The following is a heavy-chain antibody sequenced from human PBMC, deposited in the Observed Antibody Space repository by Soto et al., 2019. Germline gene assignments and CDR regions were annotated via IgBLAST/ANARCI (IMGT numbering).Heavy chain of an antibody. CDR3: ARDPALGGPFDY. J-gene: IGHJ4*02. V-gene: IGHV1-18*01. CDR1: GYTFNSYG. CDR2: INPYNGNT. Sequence: QVPLVQPGAEVKKPGASEKVSCKASGYTFNSYGISWVRQAPGQGLEWMGWINPYNGNTKYAQQVQGRVTMTTDTSTSTAYMELRSLRSDDTAVYYCARDPALGGPFDYWGQGTLVTVSS. D-gene: IGHD3-16*01.